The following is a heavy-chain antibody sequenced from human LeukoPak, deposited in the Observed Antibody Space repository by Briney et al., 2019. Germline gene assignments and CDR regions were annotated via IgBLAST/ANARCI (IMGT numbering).Heavy chain of an antibody. D-gene: IGHD2-15*01. J-gene: IGHJ5*02. CDR2: IYHSGST. CDR1: GGSISSGGYS. CDR3: ARFCSGGSRPFDP. V-gene: IGHV4-30-2*01. Sequence: SQTLSLTCAVSGGSISSGGYSWSWIRQPPGKGLEWIGNIYHSGSTYYNPSLKSRVTISVDMSKNQFSLKLSSVTAADTAVYYCARFCSGGSRPFDPWGQGTLVTVSS.